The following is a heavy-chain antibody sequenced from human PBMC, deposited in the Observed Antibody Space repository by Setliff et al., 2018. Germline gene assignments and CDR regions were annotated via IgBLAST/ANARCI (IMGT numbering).Heavy chain of an antibody. J-gene: IGHJ6*03. CDR3: ARPGSGNGYYMDV. Sequence: PSETLSLTCTVSGGSISSSSYYWGWIRQPPGKGLEWIGSIYYSGSTYYNPSLKSRVTISVDTSKNQFSLKLSSVTAADTAVYYCARPGSGNGYYMDVWGKGTTVTVS. V-gene: IGHV4-39*01. CDR1: GGSISSSSYY. D-gene: IGHD3-10*01. CDR2: IYYSGST.